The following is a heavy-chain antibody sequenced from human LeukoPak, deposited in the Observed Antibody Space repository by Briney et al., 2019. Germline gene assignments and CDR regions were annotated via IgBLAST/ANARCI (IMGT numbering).Heavy chain of an antibody. V-gene: IGHV3-23*01. CDR1: GFTFSSYA. J-gene: IGHJ6*03. Sequence: TGGSLRLSCAASGFTFSSYAMSWVRQAPGKGLEWVSAISGSGGSTYYADSVKGRFTISRDNSKNTLYLQMNSLRAEDTAVYYCARDSGANGGSYPYYYYYYYMDVWGKGTTVTVSS. D-gene: IGHD1-26*01. CDR3: ARDSGANGGSYPYYYYYYYMDV. CDR2: ISGSGGST.